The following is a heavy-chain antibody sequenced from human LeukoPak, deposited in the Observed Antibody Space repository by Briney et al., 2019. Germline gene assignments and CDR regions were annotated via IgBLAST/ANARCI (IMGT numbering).Heavy chain of an antibody. D-gene: IGHD3-9*01. CDR3: ARVIYDILTGSLYDAFDI. CDR1: GDSITGYY. V-gene: IGHV4-38-2*02. J-gene: IGHJ3*02. Sequence: SETLSLTCSVSGDSITGYYWGWIRQPPGKGLEWIGSIYHSGSTYYNPSLKSRVTISVDTSKNQFSLKLSSVTAADTAVYYCARVIYDILTGSLYDAFDIWGQGTMVTVSS. CDR2: IYHSGST.